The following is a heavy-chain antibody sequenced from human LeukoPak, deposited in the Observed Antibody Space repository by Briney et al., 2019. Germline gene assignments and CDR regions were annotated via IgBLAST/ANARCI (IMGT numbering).Heavy chain of an antibody. CDR1: GGSISSYY. V-gene: IGHV4-4*07. J-gene: IGHJ4*02. CDR2: IYTSGST. CDR3: ARENSGSYREFDY. D-gene: IGHD1-26*01. Sequence: SETLSLTCTVSGGSISSYYWSWIRQPARKGLEWIWRIYTSGSTNYNASHKSRVSMSVDTSKNQFSLKLSSVTAADTAVFYCARENSGSYREFDYWGQGTLVTVSS.